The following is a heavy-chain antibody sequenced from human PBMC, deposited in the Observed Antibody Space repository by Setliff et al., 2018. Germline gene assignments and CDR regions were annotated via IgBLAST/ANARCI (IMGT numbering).Heavy chain of an antibody. CDR1: GHTFTSYD. J-gene: IGHJ3*02. CDR3: ARTMITFGGVIVHAFDI. V-gene: IGHV1-8*02. D-gene: IGHD3-16*02. Sequence: ASVKVSCKASGHTFTSYDINWVRQATGQGLEWMGWMNPNSGNTGYAQKFQGRVTMTRNTSISTAYMELSSLRSEDTAVYYCARTMITFGGVIVHAFDIWGQGTMVTVSS. CDR2: MNPNSGNT.